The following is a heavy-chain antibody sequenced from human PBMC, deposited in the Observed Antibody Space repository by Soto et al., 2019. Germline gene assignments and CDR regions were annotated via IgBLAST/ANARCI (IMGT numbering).Heavy chain of an antibody. D-gene: IGHD3-22*01. CDR2: ISAYNGNT. CDR3: ARLQGYDSSGP. Sequence: GASVKVSCKASGYTFTSDYMHWVRQAPGQGLEWMGWISAYNGNTNYAQKLQGRVTMTTDTSTSTAYMELRSLRSDDMAVYYCARLQGYDSSGPWGQGTLVTVSS. V-gene: IGHV1-18*03. CDR1: GYTFTSDY. J-gene: IGHJ4*02.